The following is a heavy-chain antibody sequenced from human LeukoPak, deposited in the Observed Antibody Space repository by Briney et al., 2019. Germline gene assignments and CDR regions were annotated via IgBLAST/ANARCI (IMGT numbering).Heavy chain of an antibody. J-gene: IGHJ6*03. CDR1: GGTFSSYA. CDR2: IIPIFATA. D-gene: IGHD2-2*01. V-gene: IGHV1-69*13. Sequence: ASVTVSCKASGGTFSSYAISWVRQAPGQGLEWMGGIIPIFATANYAQNFQGRVTITADESTSTAYMELSSLRSEDTAVYYCARGDCSTTSCYQGGYYYYYYMDVWGKGTTVTVSS. CDR3: ARGDCSTTSCYQGGYYYYYYMDV.